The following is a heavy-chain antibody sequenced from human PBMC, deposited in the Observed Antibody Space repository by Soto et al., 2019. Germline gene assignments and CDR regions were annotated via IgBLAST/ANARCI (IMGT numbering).Heavy chain of an antibody. CDR1: GASLSTYY. CDR3: ARDRGSRSPLYYFDS. D-gene: IGHD6-13*01. CDR2: MYDSGST. J-gene: IGHJ4*02. V-gene: IGHV4-59*01. Sequence: QVQLQESGPGRVKPSETLSLSCTVSGASLSTYYWSWIRQTPGKGLEWIGYMYDSGSTNYNPSLKSRVTISVDTSKYQYSLKLNSVTAADTAVYYCARDRGSRSPLYYFDSWGQGTLVTVSS.